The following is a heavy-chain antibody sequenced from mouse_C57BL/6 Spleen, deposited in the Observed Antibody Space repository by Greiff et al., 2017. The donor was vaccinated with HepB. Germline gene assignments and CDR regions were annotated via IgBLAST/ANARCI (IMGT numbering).Heavy chain of an antibody. CDR2: IHPNSGST. V-gene: IGHV1-64*01. CDR3: ATLSSFYYFDY. Sequence: QVQLQQSGAELVKPGASVKLSCKASGYTFTSYWMHWVKQRPGQGLEWIGMIHPNSGSTNYNEKFKSKATLTVDKSSSTAYMQLSSLTSEDSAVYYCATLSSFYYFDYWGQGTTLTVSS. J-gene: IGHJ2*01. CDR1: GYTFTSYW.